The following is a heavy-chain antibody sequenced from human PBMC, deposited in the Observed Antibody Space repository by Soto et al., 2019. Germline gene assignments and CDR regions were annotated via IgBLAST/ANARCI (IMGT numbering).Heavy chain of an antibody. CDR1: GFSLSTGGMG. Sequence: QITLKESGPTLVRPTQTLTLTCTFSGFSLSTGGMGVGWIRQPPGKALEWLASIYWNDDKRYSPSLKDRLAISKDTSSNQVVLTITNMDPGDTATYFCAHAGDYDLLTFDHWGPGTLVTVSS. V-gene: IGHV2-5*01. CDR2: IYWNDDK. CDR3: AHAGDYDLLTFDH. J-gene: IGHJ4*02. D-gene: IGHD4-17*01.